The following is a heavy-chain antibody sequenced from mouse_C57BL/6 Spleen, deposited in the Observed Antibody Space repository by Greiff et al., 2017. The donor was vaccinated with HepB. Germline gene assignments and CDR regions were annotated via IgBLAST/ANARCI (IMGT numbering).Heavy chain of an antibody. V-gene: IGHV3-6*01. CDR1: GYSITSGYY. J-gene: IGHJ2*01. CDR2: ISYDGSN. Sequence: EVQLKESGPGLVKPSQSLSLTCSVTGYSITSGYYWNWIRQFPGNKLEWMGYISYDGSNNYNPSLKNRISITRDTSKNQFFLKLNSVTTEDTATYYCARDYDSFDYWGQGTTLTVSS. D-gene: IGHD2-12*01. CDR3: ARDYDSFDY.